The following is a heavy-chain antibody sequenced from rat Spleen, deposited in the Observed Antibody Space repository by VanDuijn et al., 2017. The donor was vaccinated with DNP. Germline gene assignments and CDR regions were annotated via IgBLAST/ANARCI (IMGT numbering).Heavy chain of an antibody. CDR2: IIYDGSHT. J-gene: IGHJ2*01. CDR3: VTRGKYGGYDY. D-gene: IGHD1-11*01. CDR1: GFTFSSYD. V-gene: IGHV5-7*01. Sequence: EVQLVESGGGLLQPGRSLKLSCAASGFTFSSYDMAWVRQSPKMGLEWVATIIYDGSHTFYRDTVQGRLTISRDNAKTTLYLQMDSLRSEDTATYYCVTRGKYGGYDYWGQGVIVTVSS.